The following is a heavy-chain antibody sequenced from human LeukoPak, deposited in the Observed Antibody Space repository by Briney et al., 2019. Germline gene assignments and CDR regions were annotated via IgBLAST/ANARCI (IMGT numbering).Heavy chain of an antibody. V-gene: IGHV1-2*02. CDR3: ARRYDFWSGYPTAFDY. CDR1: GYTFTGYY. CDR2: INPNTGGT. Sequence: AASVKVSCTASGYTFTGYYMYWVRQAPGQGLEWMGFINPNTGGTIYAQKFQARVTMTRDTSISTAYMELRGLISDDTAVYYCARRYDFWSGYPTAFDYWGQGTLVTVSS. J-gene: IGHJ4*02. D-gene: IGHD3-3*01.